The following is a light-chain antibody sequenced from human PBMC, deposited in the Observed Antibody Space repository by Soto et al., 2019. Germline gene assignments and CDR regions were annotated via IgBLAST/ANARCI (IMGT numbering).Light chain of an antibody. CDR1: QSVGSD. CDR3: QQYLGWPRT. V-gene: IGKV3-15*01. Sequence: EIVMTQSPATLSVSPGARATLSCRASQSVGSDLVWYRQKPGQAPRLLIYGASNRATGVPDRFSGSGSGTVVPLTISSPQFDYFAVYYRQQYLGWPRTFGQGTKVEIK. J-gene: IGKJ1*01. CDR2: GAS.